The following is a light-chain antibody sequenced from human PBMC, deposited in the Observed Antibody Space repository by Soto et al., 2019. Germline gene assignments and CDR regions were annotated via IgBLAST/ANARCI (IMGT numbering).Light chain of an antibody. V-gene: IGLV2-23*02. CDR2: GVT. Sequence: QSVLTQPASVSGSPGQSITISCTGTSSDVGSYNLVSWYQHHPGKAPKLMIYGVTQRPSGVSNRFSGSKSGNTASLTISGLQAEDEAEYYRCSYAAPSTFVFGTGTKVTVL. CDR3: CSYAAPSTFV. J-gene: IGLJ1*01. CDR1: SSDVGSYNL.